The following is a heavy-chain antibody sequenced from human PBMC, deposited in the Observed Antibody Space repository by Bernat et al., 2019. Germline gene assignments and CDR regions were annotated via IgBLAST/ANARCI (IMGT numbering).Heavy chain of an antibody. D-gene: IGHD4-17*01. Sequence: EVQLVESGGGLVQPGGSLRLSCAASGFTVSSNYMSWVRQAPGKGLEWVSVIYSGGSTSYADSVKGRFTISRANSKNTLYLQMNSLRAEDTAVYYCARDHNSPPGRVNGATVTTWGQGTLVTVSS. J-gene: IGHJ5*02. V-gene: IGHV3-66*01. CDR1: GFTVSSNY. CDR2: IYSGGST. CDR3: ARDHNSPPGRVNGATVTT.